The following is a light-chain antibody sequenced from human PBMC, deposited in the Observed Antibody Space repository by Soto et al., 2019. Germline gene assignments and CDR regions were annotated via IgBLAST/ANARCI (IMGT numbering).Light chain of an antibody. J-gene: IGLJ2*01. Sequence: QLVLTQPPSVSGAPGQRVTISCTGSSSNIGAGYDVHWYQQLPGTAPKLLIYGNYNRPSGVPDRFSGSKSGTSASLAITGLQAEDEADYYCQSYDSSLSVVFGGGTKVTVL. CDR3: QSYDSSLSVV. CDR2: GNY. CDR1: SSNIGAGYD. V-gene: IGLV1-40*01.